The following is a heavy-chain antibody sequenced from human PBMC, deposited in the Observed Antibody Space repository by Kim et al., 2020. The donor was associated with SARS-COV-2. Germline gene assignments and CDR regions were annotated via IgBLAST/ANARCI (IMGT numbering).Heavy chain of an antibody. CDR2: IYYSGST. V-gene: IGHV4-39*02. D-gene: IGHD6-6*01. CDR3: ARDSGNEYSTRHDPNPFDY. Sequence: WETLSLTCTVSGGSISSSSYYWGWIRQPPGKGLEWIGSIYYSGSTYYNPSLKSRVTISVDTSKNQFSLKLSSVTAADTAVYYCARDSGNEYSTRHDPNPFDYWGQGTLVTVSS. J-gene: IGHJ4*02. CDR1: GGSISSSSYY.